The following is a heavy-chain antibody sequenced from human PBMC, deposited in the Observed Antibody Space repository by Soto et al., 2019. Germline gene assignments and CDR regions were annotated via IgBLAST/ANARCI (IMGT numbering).Heavy chain of an antibody. V-gene: IGHV1-2*02. Sequence: GASVKVSCKASGYTFTGYYMHWVRQAPGQGLEWMGWISPNSGGTNYAQKFQGRVTMTRDTSISTAYMELSRLRSDDTAVYYCARDLMVVAATPPTNWFDPWGQGTLVTVSS. D-gene: IGHD2-15*01. J-gene: IGHJ5*02. CDR2: ISPNSGGT. CDR1: GYTFTGYY. CDR3: ARDLMVVAATPPTNWFDP.